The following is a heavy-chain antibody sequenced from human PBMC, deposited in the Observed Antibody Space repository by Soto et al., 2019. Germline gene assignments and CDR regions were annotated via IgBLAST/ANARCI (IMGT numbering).Heavy chain of an antibody. J-gene: IGHJ4*02. V-gene: IGHV3-30-3*01. CDR1: GFTLSNYS. CDR3: AKVSRPSRISTPDFDS. CDR2: ISYDGNTQ. Sequence: PGGSLRLSCAASGFTLSNYSIHWARQAPGKGLDWVAVISYDGNTQFYGDSVKGRFIVSRDNSRNTLYLQLNNLQAEDTAVYYCAKVSRPSRISTPDFDSWGQGT.